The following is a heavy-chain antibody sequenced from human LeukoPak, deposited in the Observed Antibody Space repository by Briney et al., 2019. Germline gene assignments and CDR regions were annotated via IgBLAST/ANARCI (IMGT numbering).Heavy chain of an antibody. D-gene: IGHD6-13*01. CDR3: ARRLGSSWVNWFDP. J-gene: IGHJ5*02. V-gene: IGHV1-2*02. Sequence: ASVKVSCKASGYTFTGYYMHWVRQAPGQGLEWMGWINPNSGGTNYAQKFQGRVTMTRDTSISTAYMELSRLRSVDTAVYYCARRLGSSWVNWFDPWGQGTLVTVSS. CDR1: GYTFTGYY. CDR2: INPNSGGT.